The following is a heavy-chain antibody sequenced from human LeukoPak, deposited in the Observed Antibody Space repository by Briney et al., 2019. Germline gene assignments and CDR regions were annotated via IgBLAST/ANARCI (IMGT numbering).Heavy chain of an antibody. Sequence: ASVKVSCKASGYTFTGYYMHWVRQAPGQGLEWMGWINPNSGDTNYAQKFQGRVTMTRDTSISTVYMELSRLRSDDTAVYYCARDRRIGIAVAGGVDPWGQGTLVTVSS. CDR2: INPNSGDT. CDR3: ARDRRIGIAVAGGVDP. J-gene: IGHJ5*02. D-gene: IGHD6-19*01. CDR1: GYTFTGYY. V-gene: IGHV1-2*02.